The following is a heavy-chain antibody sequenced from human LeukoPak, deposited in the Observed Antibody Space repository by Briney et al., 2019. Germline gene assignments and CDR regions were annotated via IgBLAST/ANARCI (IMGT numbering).Heavy chain of an antibody. V-gene: IGHV3-30-3*01. J-gene: IGHJ6*02. D-gene: IGHD2-2*02. Sequence: GKSLRLSCAASEFTFSSYAMHWVRQAPGKGLEWVAVISYDGSNKYYADSVKGRFTISRDNSKNTLYLQMNSLRAEDTAVYYCARDMEDCSSTSCYKHYYYGMDVWGQGTTVTVSS. CDR1: EFTFSSYA. CDR2: ISYDGSNK. CDR3: ARDMEDCSSTSCYKHYYYGMDV.